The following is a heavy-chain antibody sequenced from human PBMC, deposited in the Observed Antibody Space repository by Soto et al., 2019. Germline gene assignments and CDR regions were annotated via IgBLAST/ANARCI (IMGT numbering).Heavy chain of an antibody. CDR1: GFNFNYYG. V-gene: IGHV3-23*01. J-gene: IGHJ4*02. Sequence: EVQLLESGGGLVQPGGSLRLSCAGSGFNFNYYGMSWVRQAPGKGLEWVSIVTGNGDITYYTDSLKGRFTISGDNSEILVSLPRNSLRVGDTAIYDWASAHYEGLAWSQGTLVIVSS. D-gene: IGHD3-3*01. CDR2: VTGNGDIT. CDR3: ASAHYEGLA.